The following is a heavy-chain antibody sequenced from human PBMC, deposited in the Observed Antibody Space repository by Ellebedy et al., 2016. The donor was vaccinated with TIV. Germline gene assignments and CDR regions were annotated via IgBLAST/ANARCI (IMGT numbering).Heavy chain of an antibody. CDR3: ARHLRYSDWRILDL. CDR1: RVSITDPTYY. V-gene: IGHV4-39*01. J-gene: IGHJ5*02. D-gene: IGHD3-9*01. Sequence: MPSETLSLTCTVSRVSITDPTYYRAWLRQPPGKGLDWPGTIFHSGTTYKSPALRSRSSMSVDTSRNQFSLDLKSVTAAETAVYYCARHLRYSDWRILDLWGPGILVAVSS. CDR2: IFHSGTT.